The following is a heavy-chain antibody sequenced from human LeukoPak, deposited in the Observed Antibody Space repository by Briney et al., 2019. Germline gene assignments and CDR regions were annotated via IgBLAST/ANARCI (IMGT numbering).Heavy chain of an antibody. J-gene: IGHJ1*01. CDR1: GGSISSYY. D-gene: IGHD3-10*01. Sequence: PSETLSLTCTVSGGSISSYYWSWIRQPPGNGLEWIGYIYYSGSTNYNPSLKSRVTISVDTSKNQFSLKLSSVTAADTAVYCCAGRSGSYYAEYFQHWGQGTLVTVSS. V-gene: IGHV4-59*01. CDR2: IYYSGST. CDR3: AGRSGSYYAEYFQH.